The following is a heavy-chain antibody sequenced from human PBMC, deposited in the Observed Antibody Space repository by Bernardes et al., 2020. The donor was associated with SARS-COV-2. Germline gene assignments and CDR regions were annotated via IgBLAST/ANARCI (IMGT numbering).Heavy chain of an antibody. Sequence: SETLSLTCTVSGGSMSYYYWSWIRQPPGTELEYLAYIYYKGETDYNPSLESRLTISIDTSKNQFFLKLSSVTAADTALYYCARVAGDYGHYWGQGTLVTVSP. CDR1: GGSMSYYY. CDR3: ARVAGDYGHY. V-gene: IGHV4-59*12. D-gene: IGHD4-17*01. J-gene: IGHJ4*02. CDR2: IYYKGET.